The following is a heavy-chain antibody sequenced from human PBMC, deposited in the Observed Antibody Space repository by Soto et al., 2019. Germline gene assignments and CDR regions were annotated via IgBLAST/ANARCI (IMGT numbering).Heavy chain of an antibody. J-gene: IGHJ3*02. CDR3: ASQSGIMTTVVSLDDAFDI. D-gene: IGHD4-17*01. CDR2: IYPGDSDT. Sequence: EVQLVQSGAEVKKPGESLKISCKGSGYSFTSYWIGWVRQMPGKGLEWMGIIYPGDSDTRYSPSFQGQVTISADKSISTAYLQWSSLKASDTAMYYCASQSGIMTTVVSLDDAFDIWGQGTMVTVSS. CDR1: GYSFTSYW. V-gene: IGHV5-51*01.